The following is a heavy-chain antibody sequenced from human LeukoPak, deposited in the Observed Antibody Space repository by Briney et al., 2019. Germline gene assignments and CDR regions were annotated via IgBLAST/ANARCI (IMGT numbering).Heavy chain of an antibody. Sequence: ASVKVSCKASGFTFTSSAMQWVRQARGQRLEWIGWIVVGSGNTNYAQKFQGRVTITADKSTSTAYMELSSLRSEDTAAYYCARTRDQNYYYGMDVWGQGTTVTVSS. CDR2: IVVGSGNT. CDR3: ARTRDQNYYYGMDV. J-gene: IGHJ6*02. CDR1: GFTFTSSA. D-gene: IGHD1-7*01. V-gene: IGHV1-58*02.